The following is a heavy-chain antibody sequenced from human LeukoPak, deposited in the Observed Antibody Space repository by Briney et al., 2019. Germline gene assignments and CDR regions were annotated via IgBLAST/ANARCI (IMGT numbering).Heavy chain of an antibody. CDR3: ARHSSSWPGFDS. V-gene: IGHV4-59*08. CDR2: IYYTGST. D-gene: IGHD6-13*01. CDR1: GGSISSYF. J-gene: IGHJ4*02. Sequence: SETLSLTCTVSGGSISSYFWSWIRQPPGKGLEWIGYIYYTGSTNYNPSLKSRVTISVDTSKNQFSLKLSSVTAADTAVYYCARHSSSWPGFDSWGQGTLVTVSS.